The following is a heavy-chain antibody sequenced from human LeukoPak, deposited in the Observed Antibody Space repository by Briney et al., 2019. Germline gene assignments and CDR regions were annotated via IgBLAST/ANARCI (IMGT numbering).Heavy chain of an antibody. CDR2: MYYSGST. D-gene: IGHD3-22*01. V-gene: IGHV4-30-4*01. CDR1: GGSISSGDYY. J-gene: IGHJ5*02. CDR3: ARPYYYDSRIDP. Sequence: SQTLSLTCTVSGGSISSGDYYWSWIRQPPGKGLEWIAYMYYSGSTYYNPSLKSRVTMTADTSKNQLSLKLSSVTAADTAVYYCARPYYYDSRIDPWGQGILVTVSS.